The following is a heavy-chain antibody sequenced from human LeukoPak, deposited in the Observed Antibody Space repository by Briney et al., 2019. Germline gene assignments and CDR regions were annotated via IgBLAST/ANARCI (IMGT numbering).Heavy chain of an antibody. D-gene: IGHD5-18*01. Sequence: GGSLRLSCAASEFTFSNYAMSWVRQAPGKGLEWVSAISGSGDNTYYVDSVKGRFTISRDNSKNTVYLQMNSLRDEDTAVYYCAKVSGYSYGRLDYWGQGTLVTASS. V-gene: IGHV3-23*01. CDR1: EFTFSNYA. J-gene: IGHJ4*02. CDR2: ISGSGDNT. CDR3: AKVSGYSYGRLDY.